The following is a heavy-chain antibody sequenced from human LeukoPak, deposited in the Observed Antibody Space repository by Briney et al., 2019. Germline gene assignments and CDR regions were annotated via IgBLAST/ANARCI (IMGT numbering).Heavy chain of an antibody. V-gene: IGHV3-53*01. Sequence: GRSLRLSCAASGFSVSNNYMTWVRQAPGKGLQCVSIIYSGGRTDYAGSVKGRFTISRDNSKNTLYLQMNSLRAEDTAVYYCARDPAVAGDWGQGTMVTVSS. CDR3: ARDPAVAGD. CDR2: IYSGGRT. J-gene: IGHJ3*01. D-gene: IGHD6-19*01. CDR1: GFSVSNNY.